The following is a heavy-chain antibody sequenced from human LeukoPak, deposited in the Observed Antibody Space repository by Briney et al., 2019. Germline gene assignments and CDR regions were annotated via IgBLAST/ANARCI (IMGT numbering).Heavy chain of an antibody. CDR3: ARGDDSSGYSFDY. J-gene: IGHJ4*02. CDR2: IYYSGST. CDR1: GGSISSSSYY. Sequence: PSETLSLTCTVSGGSISSSSYYWGWIRQPPGKGLEWIGSIYYSGSTYYNPSLKSRVTISVDTSKNQFSLKLSSATAADTAVYYCARGDDSSGYSFDYWGQGTLVTVSS. D-gene: IGHD3-22*01. V-gene: IGHV4-39*01.